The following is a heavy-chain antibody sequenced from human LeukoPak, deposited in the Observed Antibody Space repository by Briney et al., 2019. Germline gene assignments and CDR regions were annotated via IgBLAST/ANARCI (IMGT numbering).Heavy chain of an antibody. V-gene: IGHV2-5*01. CDR2: IYWNDDK. D-gene: IGHD2-2*01. CDR3: AHSGPAATLFDY. J-gene: IGHJ4*02. Sequence: SGPTLVKPTQTLTLTCTFSGFSLSTSGVGVGWIRQPPGKALEWLALIYWNDDKRYSPSLKSRLTITKDTSKNQVVLTMTNMDPVDTATYYCAHSGPAATLFDYWGQGTLVTVSP. CDR1: GFSLSTSGVG.